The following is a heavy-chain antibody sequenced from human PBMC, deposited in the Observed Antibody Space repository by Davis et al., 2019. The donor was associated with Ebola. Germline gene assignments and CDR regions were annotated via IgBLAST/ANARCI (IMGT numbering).Heavy chain of an antibody. V-gene: IGHV3-21*01. CDR1: GFTFSSYS. CDR3: ARDRGITIFGVVIYYGMDV. D-gene: IGHD3-3*01. J-gene: IGHJ6*02. Sequence: GESLKISCAASGFTFSSYSMNWVRQAPGKGLEWVSSISSSSSYIYYADSVKGRFTISRDNAKNSLYLQMNSLRAEDTAVYYCARDRGITIFGVVIYYGMDVWGQGTTVTVSS. CDR2: ISSSSSYI.